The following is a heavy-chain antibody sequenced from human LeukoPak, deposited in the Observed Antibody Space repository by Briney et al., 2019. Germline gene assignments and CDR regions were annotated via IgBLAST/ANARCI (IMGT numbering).Heavy chain of an antibody. V-gene: IGHV3-23*01. J-gene: IGHJ3*02. D-gene: IGHD2-2*01. CDR1: GFTFSSYA. CDR3: AKEGGEDIVVVPAAFAHAFDI. CDR2: ISGSGGST. Sequence: GASLRLSCAASGFTFSSYAMSWVRQAPGKGLEWVSAISGSGGSTSYADSVKGRFTISRDNSKNTLYLQMNSLRAEDAAVYYCAKEGGEDIVVVPAAFAHAFDIWGQGTMVTVSS.